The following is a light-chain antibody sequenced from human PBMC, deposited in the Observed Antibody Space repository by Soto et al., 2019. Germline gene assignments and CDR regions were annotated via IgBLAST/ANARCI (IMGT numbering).Light chain of an antibody. Sequence: QSVLTHAPSVSEAPRQRVTISCSGSSSNIGNNAVNWYQQLPGKAPKLLIYYDDLLPSGVSDRFSGSKSGTSASLAISGLQSEDEADYYCAAWDDSLNGYVFGTGTKVTVL. CDR3: AAWDDSLNGYV. CDR2: YDD. CDR1: SSNIGNNA. V-gene: IGLV1-36*01. J-gene: IGLJ1*01.